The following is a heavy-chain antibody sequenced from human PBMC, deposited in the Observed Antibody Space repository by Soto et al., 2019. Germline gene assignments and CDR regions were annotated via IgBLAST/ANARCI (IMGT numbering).Heavy chain of an antibody. Sequence: PSETLSLTCTVSGGSISSYYWSWIRQPPGKGLEWIGYIYYSGSTNYNPSLKSRVTISVDTSKNQFSLKLSSVTAEDTAVYYCAKDQGAYYDSSGPPDYWGQGTLVTVSS. CDR1: GGSISSYY. CDR3: AKDQGAYYDSSGPPDY. D-gene: IGHD3-22*01. CDR2: IYYSGST. J-gene: IGHJ4*02. V-gene: IGHV4-59*01.